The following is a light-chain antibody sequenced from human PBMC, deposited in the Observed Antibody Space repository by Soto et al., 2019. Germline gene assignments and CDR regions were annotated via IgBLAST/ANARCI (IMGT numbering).Light chain of an antibody. CDR2: WAS. CDR3: QQANSFPLT. J-gene: IGKJ4*01. V-gene: IGKV4-1*01. CDR1: QTILYGSANRNH. Sequence: DIVMTQSPDSLAVSLGERATINCKSSQTILYGSANRNHLNWYQQKPGQPPKLLIYWASTRESGVPDRFSGGGSGTDFTLTISSLQPEDFATYYCQQANSFPLTFGGGTKVEI.